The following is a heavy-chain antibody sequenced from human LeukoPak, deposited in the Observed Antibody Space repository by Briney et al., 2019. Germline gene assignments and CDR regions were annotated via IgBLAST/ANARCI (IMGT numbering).Heavy chain of an antibody. CDR2: ISGCGGRP. CDR1: GFNFSSHT. V-gene: IGHV3-23*01. D-gene: IGHD2-2*02. CDR3: AKDKIVVVPAAIPGAFDI. Sequence: GGALRISCAASGFNFSSHTISWGRQGPGEGLGGGLAISGCGGRPYYRDSVKGRFPISRDNSKNTLYLQMNSLRAEETAVYFCAKDKIVVVPAAIPGAFDIWGQGTMVTVSS. J-gene: IGHJ3*02.